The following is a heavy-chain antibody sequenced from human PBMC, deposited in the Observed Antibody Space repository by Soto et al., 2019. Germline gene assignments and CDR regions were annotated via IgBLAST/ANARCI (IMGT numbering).Heavy chain of an antibody. CDR3: ARVGRYGWDFDH. Sequence: GGSLRLSCAASEFSFRSYWMTWVRQSPGKGLEWVALINEDGSQKYYVGSVKGRFIISRDNAKDSVYMQMDSLRAGDTAVYFCARVGRYGWDFDHWGQGTLVTVSS. D-gene: IGHD5-18*01. CDR2: INEDGSQK. J-gene: IGHJ4*02. CDR1: EFSFRSYW. V-gene: IGHV3-7*01.